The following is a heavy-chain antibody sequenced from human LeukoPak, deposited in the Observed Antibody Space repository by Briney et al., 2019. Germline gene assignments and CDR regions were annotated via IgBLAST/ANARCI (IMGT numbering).Heavy chain of an antibody. J-gene: IGHJ4*02. Sequence: GESLKISCKGSGYSFTSYWIVWVRQMPGKGLEWMGIIYPGDSDTRYSPSFQGQVTISADRSITTAYLQWSSLKASDTAIYYCARRYCSSTSCHLDYWGQGALVTVSS. CDR3: ARRYCSSTSCHLDY. D-gene: IGHD2-2*01. CDR2: IYPGDSDT. CDR1: GYSFTSYW. V-gene: IGHV5-51*01.